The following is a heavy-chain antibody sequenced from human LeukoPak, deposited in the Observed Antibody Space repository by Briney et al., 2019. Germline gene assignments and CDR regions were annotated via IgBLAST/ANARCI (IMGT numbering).Heavy chain of an antibody. D-gene: IGHD3-10*01. CDR1: GFTFSSYE. Sequence: PGGSLRLSCAASGFTFSSYEMNWVRQAPGKGLEWVSYISSSGSTKYYADSVKGRFTISRDNAKNSLYLQMNSLRAEDTAVYYCARDYGGSGSYWGQGTLVTVSS. CDR3: ARDYGGSGSY. J-gene: IGHJ4*02. V-gene: IGHV3-48*03. CDR2: ISSSGSTK.